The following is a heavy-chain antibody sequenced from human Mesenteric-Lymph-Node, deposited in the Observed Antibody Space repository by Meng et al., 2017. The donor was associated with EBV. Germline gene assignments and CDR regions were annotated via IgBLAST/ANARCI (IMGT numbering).Heavy chain of an antibody. CDR2: ISSSGYTI. J-gene: IGHJ4*02. D-gene: IGHD3-9*01. CDR1: GFTFSDYY. Sequence: QVHLVESGGGLVKPGGSLKLYCAASGFTFSDYYMSWIRQAPGKGLEWVSYISSSGYTIYYADSVKGRFTISRDNTKASLYLQMNSLRAEDTALYYCARVLRYFDWPLDYWGQGTLVTVSS. CDR3: ARVLRYFDWPLDY. V-gene: IGHV3-11*01.